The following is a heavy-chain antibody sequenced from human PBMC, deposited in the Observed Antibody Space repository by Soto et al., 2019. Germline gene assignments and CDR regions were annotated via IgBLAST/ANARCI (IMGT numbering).Heavy chain of an antibody. J-gene: IGHJ4*02. Sequence: QVHLVQSGAEVKKPGSSVKVSCKASGGTFNDLAFSWVRQAPGQGLEWMGGIIPLFGTPTYSQKFQGRVTISTDESPTTVYIAIGSVTLEDTVMFFCSTDVIGEMSTIGYADSWGLGSLVTVS. CDR3: STDVIGEMSTIGYADS. CDR2: IIPLFGTP. V-gene: IGHV1-69*01. D-gene: IGHD3-10*01. CDR1: GGTFNDLA.